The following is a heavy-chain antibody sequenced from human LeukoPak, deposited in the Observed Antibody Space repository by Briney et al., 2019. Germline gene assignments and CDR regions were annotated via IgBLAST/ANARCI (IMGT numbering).Heavy chain of an antibody. Sequence: GGSLRLSCAASGFSFSGHYMSWIRQAPGKGLEWASYISSTITTIYYADSVKGRFTISRDNAKNSLYLQMSSLRAEDTAVYYCARGDCSATSCYYFDYWGQGTLATVSS. J-gene: IGHJ4*02. CDR3: ARGDCSATSCYYFDY. CDR1: GFSFSGHY. CDR2: ISSTITTI. V-gene: IGHV3-11*04. D-gene: IGHD2-2*01.